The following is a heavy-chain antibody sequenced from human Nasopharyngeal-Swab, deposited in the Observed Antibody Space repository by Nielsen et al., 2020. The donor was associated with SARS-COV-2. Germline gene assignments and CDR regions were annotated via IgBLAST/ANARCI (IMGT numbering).Heavy chain of an antibody. CDR2: ISAYNGNT. J-gene: IGHJ3*02. Sequence: ASQKASCKAYGFTFITFGMTWERQASVQGLEWMGWISAYNGNTNYAQKFQDRVTMTTDTSTTTAYMELRGLKTDDTAVYYRARDNESGDYYAYDIWGQGTTVTVSS. CDR3: ARDNESGDYYAYDI. CDR1: GFTFITFG. V-gene: IGHV1-18*01. D-gene: IGHD4-17*01.